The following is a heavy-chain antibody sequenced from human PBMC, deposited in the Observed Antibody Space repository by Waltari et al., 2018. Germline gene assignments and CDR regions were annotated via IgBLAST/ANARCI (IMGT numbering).Heavy chain of an antibody. D-gene: IGHD5-12*01. V-gene: IGHV4-39*07. CDR2: FYKSGTT. CDR1: RSSIRNNNYY. CDR3: VRGYPDIVATISDY. Sequence: QLQLQESGPGLVKPSETLSLTCPVSRSSIRNNNYYWGWVRQPPGKGLEWIGSFYKSGTTYYHPSLKSRVTISVDTSNNQFSLKLNSVTAADTAVYYCVRGYPDIVATISDYWGQGTLVIVSS. J-gene: IGHJ4*02.